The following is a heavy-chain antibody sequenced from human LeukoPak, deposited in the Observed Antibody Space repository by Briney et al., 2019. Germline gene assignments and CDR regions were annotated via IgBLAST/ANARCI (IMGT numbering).Heavy chain of an antibody. CDR3: ARQFSYASGRGYMDV. D-gene: IGHD3-10*01. J-gene: IGHJ6*02. CDR2: IYYSGST. Sequence: PSETLSLTCSVSGDSITTTTYYWYWIRPPPGKGLEWIGSIYYSGSTYYNPSLKSRVTISVDTSKNQFSLKLSSVTATDTAVYHCARQFSYASGRGYMDVWGQGTTVTVSS. V-gene: IGHV4-39*01. CDR1: GDSITTTTYY.